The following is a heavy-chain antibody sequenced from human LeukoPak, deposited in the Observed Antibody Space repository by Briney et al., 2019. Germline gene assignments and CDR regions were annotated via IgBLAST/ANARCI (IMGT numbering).Heavy chain of an antibody. V-gene: IGHV4-61*02. Sequence: PSQTLSLTCTVSGGSISSGSYYWSWIRQPAGKGLEWIGRIYTSGSTNYNPSLKSRVTISVDTSKNQFSLKLSSVTAADTAVYYCARDPGDYYGSGTGNWFDPWGQGTLVTVSS. CDR1: GGSISSGSYY. CDR2: IYTSGST. J-gene: IGHJ5*02. D-gene: IGHD3-10*01. CDR3: ARDPGDYYGSGTGNWFDP.